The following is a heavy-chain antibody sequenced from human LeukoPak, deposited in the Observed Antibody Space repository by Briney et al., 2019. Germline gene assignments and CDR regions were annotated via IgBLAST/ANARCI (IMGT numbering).Heavy chain of an antibody. CDR2: ISGSGGST. CDR3: AKSYYYGSGSYYRSYYYYMDV. Sequence: GSLRLSCAASGSTFSSYAMSWVRQAPGKGLEWVSAISGSGGSTYYADSVKGRFTISRDNSKNTLYLQMNSLRAEDTAVYYCAKSYYYGSGSYYRSYYYYMDVWGKGTTVTVSS. J-gene: IGHJ6*03. V-gene: IGHV3-23*01. CDR1: GSTFSSYA. D-gene: IGHD3-10*01.